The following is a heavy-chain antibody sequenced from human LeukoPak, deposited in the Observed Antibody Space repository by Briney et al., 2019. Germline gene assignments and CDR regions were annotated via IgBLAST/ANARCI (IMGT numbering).Heavy chain of an antibody. J-gene: IGHJ4*02. CDR1: GFTVSSNY. Sequence: GGSLRLSCAASGFTVSSNYMSWVRQAPGKGLEWVSVIYSGGGTYYADSVKGRFTISRDNSKNTLYLQMNSLRAEDTAVYYCAKTAWEAGLCFDYWGQGTLVTVSS. D-gene: IGHD5-18*01. CDR3: AKTAWEAGLCFDY. CDR2: IYSGGGT. V-gene: IGHV3-53*01.